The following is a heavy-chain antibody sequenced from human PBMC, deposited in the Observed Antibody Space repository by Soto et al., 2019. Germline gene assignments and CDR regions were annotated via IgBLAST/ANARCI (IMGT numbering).Heavy chain of an antibody. V-gene: IGHV3-53*01. CDR1: GFTVSSHY. J-gene: IGHJ2*01. CDR2: IYSGGST. CDR3: AKSSGWGLTDWYFDL. D-gene: IGHD1-26*01. Sequence: EVQLVESGGGLIQPGGSMRLSCAASGFTVSSHYMSWVRQAPGKGLEWVSVIYSGGSTYYADSVKGRFTISRDNSKNTLYLQMTSLSAEDTAVYYCAKSSGWGLTDWYFDLCGRGTLVTVSS.